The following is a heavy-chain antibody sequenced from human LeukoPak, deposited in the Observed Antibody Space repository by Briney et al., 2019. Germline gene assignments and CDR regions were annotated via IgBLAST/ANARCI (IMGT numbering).Heavy chain of an antibody. D-gene: IGHD6-13*01. V-gene: IGHV3-66*01. J-gene: IGHJ4*02. CDR3: ARGIAAAGMALDY. Sequence: GGSLRLSCAASGFTFSSNYMSWVRQAPGKGLEGVSVIYSGGSTYYADSVKGRFTISRDNSKNTLYLQMNSLRAEDTAVYYCARGIAAAGMALDYWGQGTLVTVSS. CDR1: GFTFSSNY. CDR2: IYSGGST.